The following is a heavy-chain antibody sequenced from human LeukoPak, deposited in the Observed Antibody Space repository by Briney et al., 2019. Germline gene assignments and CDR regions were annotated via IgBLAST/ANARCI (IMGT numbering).Heavy chain of an antibody. V-gene: IGHV3-43D*04. CDR2: ISWDGGST. Sequence: PGGSLRLSCAASGFTFDDYAMHWVRQAPGKGLEWVSLISWDGGSTYYADSVKGRFTISRDNSKNSLYLQMNSLRAEDTALYYCAKSRYQSYYMDVWGKGPRSPSP. D-gene: IGHD2-2*01. CDR1: GFTFDDYA. J-gene: IGHJ6*03. CDR3: AKSRYQSYYMDV.